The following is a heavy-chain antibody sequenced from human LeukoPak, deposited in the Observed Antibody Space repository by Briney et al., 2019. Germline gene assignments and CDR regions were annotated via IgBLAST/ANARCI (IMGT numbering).Heavy chain of an antibody. CDR2: INPGGDNT. CDR3: ARIRDGYNDAYDI. Sequence: ASVKVSCKASGFTFTNYDINWVRQAPGQRLEWMGLINPGGDNTDYAQNFQGRLTMTSDTSARTVYMELSSLRSEDTAVYYCARIRDGYNDAYDIWGQGTVVTVPS. J-gene: IGHJ3*02. D-gene: IGHD5-24*01. V-gene: IGHV1-46*01. CDR1: GFTFTNYD.